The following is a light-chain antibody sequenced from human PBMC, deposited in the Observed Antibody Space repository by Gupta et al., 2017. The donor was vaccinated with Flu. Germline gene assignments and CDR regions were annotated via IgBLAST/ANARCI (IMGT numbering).Light chain of an antibody. CDR3: TPALQTPRT. J-gene: IGKJ1*01. V-gene: IGKV2-28*01. CDR2: LGS. CDR1: QSRLHSNGYNY. Sequence: DIVMTQSPLSLPVTPGEPASMSCRASQSRLHSNGYNYLDWYLQKPGQAPQLLIYLGSNRASGVPARFSGSGSGTDFTLKISRVEAEDVGVYYCTPALQTPRTFGQGTKVEIK.